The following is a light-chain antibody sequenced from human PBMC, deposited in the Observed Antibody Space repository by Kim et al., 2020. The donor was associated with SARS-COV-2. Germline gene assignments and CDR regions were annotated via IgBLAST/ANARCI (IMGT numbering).Light chain of an antibody. Sequence: GQSVTIAWTGTSSDVANYNYVSWYQQPPGKATKLMVYGVTKRPSGVPDRFSGSKSGYTASLTISGLQAEDEADYYCCSYAGSNTWVFRGGTQLTVL. CDR3: CSYAGSNTWV. CDR2: GVT. CDR1: SSDVANYNY. V-gene: IGLV2-11*01. J-gene: IGLJ3*02.